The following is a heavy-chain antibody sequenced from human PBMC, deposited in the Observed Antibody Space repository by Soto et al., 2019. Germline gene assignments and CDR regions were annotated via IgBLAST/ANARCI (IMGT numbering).Heavy chain of an antibody. J-gene: IGHJ5*02. D-gene: IGHD3-3*01. CDR1: GGTISGYY. CDR3: ARGQRFSDWFDP. Sequence: SETLSLTCTVTGGTISGYYWTWIRQSAGGGLEWIGRIYSSGSINYNPSIKSRVTISLDTSINHFSLRLSSVTAADTAVYYCARGQRFSDWFDPWGQGALVTVSS. V-gene: IGHV4-4*07. CDR2: IYSSGSI.